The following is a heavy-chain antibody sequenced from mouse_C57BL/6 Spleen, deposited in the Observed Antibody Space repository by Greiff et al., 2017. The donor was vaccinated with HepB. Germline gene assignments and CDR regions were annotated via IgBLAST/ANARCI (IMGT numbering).Heavy chain of an antibody. CDR3: ARWGGGYFDV. J-gene: IGHJ1*03. V-gene: IGHV1-81*01. Sequence: VKLVESGAELARPGASVKLSCKASGYTFTSYGISWVKQRTGQGLEWIGEIYPRSGNTYYNEKFKGKATLTADKSSSTAYMELRSLTSEDSAVYFCARWGGGYFDVWGTGTTVTVSS. CDR2: IYPRSGNT. CDR1: GYTFTSYG.